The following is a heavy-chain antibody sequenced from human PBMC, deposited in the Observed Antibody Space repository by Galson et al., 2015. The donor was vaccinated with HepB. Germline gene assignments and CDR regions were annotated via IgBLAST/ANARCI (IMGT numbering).Heavy chain of an antibody. CDR2: IYSGGST. D-gene: IGHD1-1*01. J-gene: IGHJ4*02. CDR1: GFTVSSNY. CDR3: ARDSGDWNQDY. V-gene: IGHV3-66*01. Sequence: SLRLSCAGSGFTVSSNYMNWVRQAPGKGLEWVSVIYSGGSTHYADSVGGRFTISRDNSKNTLYLEMNSLRAEDTALYYCARDSGDWNQDYWGQGTLVSVPS.